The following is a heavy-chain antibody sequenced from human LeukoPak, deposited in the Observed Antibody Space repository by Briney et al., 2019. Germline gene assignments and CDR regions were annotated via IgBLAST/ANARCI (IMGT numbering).Heavy chain of an antibody. D-gene: IGHD6-13*01. CDR3: ARDLSGIAAAGFD. CDR2: IRYDGSNK. V-gene: IGHV3-30*02. CDR1: GFTFSSYG. J-gene: IGHJ4*02. Sequence: GGSLRLSCAASGFTFSSYGMHWVRQAPGKGLEWVAFIRYDGSNKYYADSGKGRFTISRDNSKNTLYLQMNSLRAEDTAVYYCARDLSGIAAAGFDWGQGTLVTVSS.